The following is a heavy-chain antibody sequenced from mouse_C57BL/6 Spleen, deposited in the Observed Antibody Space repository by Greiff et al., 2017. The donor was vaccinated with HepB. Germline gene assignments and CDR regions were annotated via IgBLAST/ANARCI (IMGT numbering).Heavy chain of an antibody. CDR1: GIDFSRYW. D-gene: IGHD3-2*02. CDR3: ARRRLLWYFDV. CDR2: INPDSSTI. J-gene: IGHJ1*03. V-gene: IGHV4-1*01. Sequence: GIDFSRYWMSWVRRAPGKGLEWIGEINPDSSTINYAPSLKDKFIISRDNAKNTLYLQMSKVRSEDTALYYCARRRLLWYFDVWGTGTTVTVSS.